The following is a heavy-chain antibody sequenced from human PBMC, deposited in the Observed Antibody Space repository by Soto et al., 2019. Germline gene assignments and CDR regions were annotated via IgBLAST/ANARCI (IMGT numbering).Heavy chain of an antibody. CDR2: ISNDGNKK. CDR1: GFTFSRNA. D-gene: IGHD6-19*01. V-gene: IGHV3-30*03. Sequence: QVHLVESGGGVVQPGRSLALSCAASGFTFSRNAMHWVRQAPGKGLEWVAVISNDGNKKNYADAVKGRFTISRDNSKNRLYLQMNSLRAEDTAVYYCATPTSRAVPYYYYDMDVWGKGPRSPSP. J-gene: IGHJ6*03. CDR3: ATPTSRAVPYYYYDMDV.